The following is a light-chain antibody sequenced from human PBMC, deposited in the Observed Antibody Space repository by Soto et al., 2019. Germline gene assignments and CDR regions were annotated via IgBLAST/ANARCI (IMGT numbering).Light chain of an antibody. Sequence: QSALTQPASVSGSRGQSITISWTGTSSDVGGYNYVSWYQQHPGKAPKLIIYAVTNRPSGVSIRFSGSKSGNTASLTISGLQAEDEADYYCCSYTSSTTYVFGPGTKVTVL. V-gene: IGLV2-14*01. CDR1: SSDVGGYNY. CDR3: CSYTSSTTYV. CDR2: AVT. J-gene: IGLJ1*01.